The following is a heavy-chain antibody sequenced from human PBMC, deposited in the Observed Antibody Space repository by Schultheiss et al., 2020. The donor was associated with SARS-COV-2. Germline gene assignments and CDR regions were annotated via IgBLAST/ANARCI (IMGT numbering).Heavy chain of an antibody. Sequence: SETLSLTCTVSGGSISSYYWSWIRQPPGKGLEWIGYIYYSGSTNYNPSLKSRVTISVDTSKNQFSLKLSSVTAADTAVYYCARSGAVRYYYYGMDVWGQGTTVTVSS. V-gene: IGHV4-59*12. J-gene: IGHJ6*02. CDR2: IYYSGST. CDR1: GGSISSYY. CDR3: ARSGAVRYYYYGMDV. D-gene: IGHD6-19*01.